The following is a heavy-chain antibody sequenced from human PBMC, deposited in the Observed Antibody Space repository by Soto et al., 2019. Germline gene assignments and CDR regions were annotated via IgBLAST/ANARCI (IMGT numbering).Heavy chain of an antibody. J-gene: IGHJ4*02. CDR1: GYTFTGYY. V-gene: IGHV1-2*02. Sequence: ASVKVSCKASGYTFTGYYMHWVRQAPGQGLEWMGWINPNSGGTNYAQKFQGRVTMTRDTSISTAYMELSRLRSDDTAVYYCAREAYDFWSGYYSLPDYWGQGTLVTVS. CDR3: AREAYDFWSGYYSLPDY. CDR2: INPNSGGT. D-gene: IGHD3-3*01.